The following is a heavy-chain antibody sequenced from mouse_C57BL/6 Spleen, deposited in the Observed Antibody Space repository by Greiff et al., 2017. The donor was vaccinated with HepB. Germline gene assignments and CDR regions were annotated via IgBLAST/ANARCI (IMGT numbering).Heavy chain of an antibody. D-gene: IGHD1-1*01. CDR1: GFTFSDYG. V-gene: IGHV5-17*01. Sequence: EVQLVESGGGLVKPGGSLKLSCAASGFTFSDYGMHWVRQAPEKGLEWVAYISSGSSTIYYADTVKGRFTISRDNAKNTLFLQMTSLRSEDTAMYYCARGLTTVVEDYAMDYWGQGTSVTVSS. CDR2: ISSGSSTI. J-gene: IGHJ4*01. CDR3: ARGLTTVVEDYAMDY.